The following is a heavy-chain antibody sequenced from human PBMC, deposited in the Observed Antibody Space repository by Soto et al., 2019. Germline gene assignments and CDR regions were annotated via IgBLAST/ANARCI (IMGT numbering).Heavy chain of an antibody. J-gene: IGHJ5*02. V-gene: IGHV3-15*01. Sequence: PGGSLRLSCAAPGFTFSNAWMSWVRQAPGKGLEWVGRIKSKTDGGTTDYAAPVKGRFTISRDDSKNTLYLQMNSLKTEDTAVYYCTTVTYSGYDDRGWFDPWGQGTLVTVSS. D-gene: IGHD5-12*01. CDR1: GFTFSNAW. CDR2: IKSKTDGGTT. CDR3: TTVTYSGYDDRGWFDP.